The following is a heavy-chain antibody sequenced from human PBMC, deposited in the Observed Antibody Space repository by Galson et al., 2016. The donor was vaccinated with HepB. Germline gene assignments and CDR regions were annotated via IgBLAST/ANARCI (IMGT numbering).Heavy chain of an antibody. J-gene: IGHJ3*02. V-gene: IGHV3-30*14. CDR1: GFTFSSYA. CDR2: ISFDGSNN. Sequence: SLRLSCAASGFTFSSYAMHWVRQAPGKGLEWVAVISFDGSNNFYADSVKGRFTISRDNSKNTLYLQMNSLRAEDTAVYYCARVMSVSDAFDIWGQGTMVTVSS. CDR3: ARVMSVSDAFDI. D-gene: IGHD4-11*01.